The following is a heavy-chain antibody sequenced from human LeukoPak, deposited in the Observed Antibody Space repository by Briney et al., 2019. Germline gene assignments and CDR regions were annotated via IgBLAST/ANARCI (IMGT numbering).Heavy chain of an antibody. CDR2: INPSGGST. J-gene: IGHJ4*02. V-gene: IGHV1-46*01. D-gene: IGHD2/OR15-2a*01. Sequence: ASVKVSCKASGYTFTSHGLSWARQAPGQGLEWMGIINPSGGSTSYAQKFQGRVTMTRDTSTSTVYMELSSLRSEDTAVYYCARDLSSEGYFDYWGQGTLVTVSS. CDR3: ARDLSSEGYFDY. CDR1: GYTFTSHG.